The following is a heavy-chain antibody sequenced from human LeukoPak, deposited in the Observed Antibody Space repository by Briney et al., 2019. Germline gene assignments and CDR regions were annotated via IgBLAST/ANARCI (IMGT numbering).Heavy chain of an antibody. D-gene: IGHD6-13*01. J-gene: IGHJ6*03. CDR3: ARDSAASIYYYYYMDV. CDR2: ISYDGSNK. CDR1: GFTFSKYS. V-gene: IGHV3-30*03. Sequence: PGGSLRLSCAASGFTFSKYSVTWVRQAPGKGLEWVAVISYDGSNKYYADSVKGRFTISRDNSKNTLYLQMNSLRAEDTAVYYCARDSAASIYYYYYMDVWGKGTTVTVSS.